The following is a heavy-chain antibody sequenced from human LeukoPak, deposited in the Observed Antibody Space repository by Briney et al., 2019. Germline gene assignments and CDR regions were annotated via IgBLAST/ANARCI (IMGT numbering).Heavy chain of an antibody. Sequence: ASVKVSCKASGCTFSGYYMHWVRQAPGQGLERMGWINPNSGGTKYAQKFQGRVTMTRDTSISTAYMELSRLRSDDTAVYYCATEVTDWGQGTLVTVSS. D-gene: IGHD5-18*01. J-gene: IGHJ4*02. V-gene: IGHV1-2*02. CDR3: ATEVTD. CDR1: GCTFSGYY. CDR2: INPNSGGT.